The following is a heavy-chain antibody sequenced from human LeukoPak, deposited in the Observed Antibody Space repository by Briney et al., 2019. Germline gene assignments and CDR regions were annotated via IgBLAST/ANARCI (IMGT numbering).Heavy chain of an antibody. J-gene: IGHJ4*02. V-gene: IGHV3-53*01. Sequence: AGGSLRLSCAASGFTVSSNYMNWVRQAPGKGMERDSVIYSGGSTYYADSVKGRFTISRDNSKNTLYLQMNSLRAEDTAVYYCAREAVTRNYFDYWGQGTLVTVSS. CDR2: IYSGGST. CDR1: GFTVSSNY. D-gene: IGHD4-17*01. CDR3: AREAVTRNYFDY.